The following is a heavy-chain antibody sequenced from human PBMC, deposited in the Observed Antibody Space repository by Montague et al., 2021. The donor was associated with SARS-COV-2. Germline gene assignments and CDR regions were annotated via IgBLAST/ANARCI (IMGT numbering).Heavy chain of an antibody. J-gene: IGHJ5*02. V-gene: IGHV2-5*02. D-gene: IGHD6-13*01. CDR2: IYWEDDK. CDR1: GFSLSTSGVG. Sequence: PALVKPTQTLTLTCTFSGFSLSTSGVGVGWIRQPPGKALEWLALIYWEDDKRYSPSLKSRLTITKDTSKNQVVLTMTNMDPVDTATYYCAHRPSIAAAGTFRFDPWGQGTLVTVSS. CDR3: AHRPSIAAAGTFRFDP.